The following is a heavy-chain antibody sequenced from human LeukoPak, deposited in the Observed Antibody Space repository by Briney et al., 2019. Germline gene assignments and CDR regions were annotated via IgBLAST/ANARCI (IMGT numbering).Heavy chain of an antibody. CDR1: GFTFDDYA. CDR2: ISWNSGSI. Sequence: GRSLRLSCAASGFTFDDYAMHWVRQAPGKGLEWVSGISWNSGSIDYADSVKGRFTISRDNSKNTLYLQMNSLRAEDTAVYYCAKDGTVAVAVVYWGQGTLVTVSS. CDR3: AKDGTVAVAVVY. D-gene: IGHD6-19*01. J-gene: IGHJ4*02. V-gene: IGHV3-9*01.